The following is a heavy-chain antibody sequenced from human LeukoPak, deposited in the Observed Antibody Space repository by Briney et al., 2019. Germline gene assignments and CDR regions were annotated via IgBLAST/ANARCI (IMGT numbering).Heavy chain of an antibody. D-gene: IGHD6-13*01. Sequence: SVKVSCKASGGTFSRYAISWVRQAPGQGLEWMGGIIPIFGTANYAQKFQGRVTITTDESTSTAYMELSSLRSEDTAVYYCARGFLQQDWYFDLWGRGTLVTVSS. CDR1: GGTFSRYA. J-gene: IGHJ2*01. CDR2: IIPIFGTA. CDR3: ARGFLQQDWYFDL. V-gene: IGHV1-69*05.